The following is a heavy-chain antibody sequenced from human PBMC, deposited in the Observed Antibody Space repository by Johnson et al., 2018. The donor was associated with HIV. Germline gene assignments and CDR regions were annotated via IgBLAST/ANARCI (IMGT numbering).Heavy chain of an antibody. CDR1: GFTFDDYG. D-gene: IGHD6-13*01. CDR3: ARGGIAAKEPWRAFDI. Sequence: QLVESGGGVVRPGGSLRLSCAASGFTFDDYGMSWVRQAPGKGLEWVSGINWNGGSTWYADSVKGRFTISRDNVKRSLYLQMNSLRVEDTAVYYCARGGIAAKEPWRAFDIWGQGTMVTVSS. CDR2: INWNGGST. J-gene: IGHJ3*02. V-gene: IGHV3-20*04.